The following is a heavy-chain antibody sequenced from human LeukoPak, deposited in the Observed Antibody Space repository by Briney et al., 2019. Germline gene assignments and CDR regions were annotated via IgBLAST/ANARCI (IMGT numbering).Heavy chain of an antibody. CDR1: GFTFRNYA. J-gene: IGHJ3*02. V-gene: IGHV3-64*01. CDR3: ARDSTVFDAFDI. Sequence: GGSLRLSCAASGFTFRNYAMHWVRQAPGKGLEYVSGISKNGGTTSYGNSVKGRFTISRDTSKNTLYLQMGSLRAEDMAIYYCARDSTVFDAFDIWGQGTMVTVS. D-gene: IGHD4-17*01. CDR2: ISKNGGTT.